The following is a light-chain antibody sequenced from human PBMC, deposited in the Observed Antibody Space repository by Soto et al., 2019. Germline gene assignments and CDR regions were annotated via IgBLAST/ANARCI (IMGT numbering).Light chain of an antibody. CDR2: DAS. CDR3: QQRSNWPLT. V-gene: IGKV3-11*01. Sequence: EIVLTQSPATLSSSPGERATLSCRASQSVSSYLAWYQQKPGQAPRLLIYDASNRATGIPARFSGSGSGTDFTLTISSLEPEDFAVYYCQQRSNWPLTFGGRTKVEIK. CDR1: QSVSSY. J-gene: IGKJ4*01.